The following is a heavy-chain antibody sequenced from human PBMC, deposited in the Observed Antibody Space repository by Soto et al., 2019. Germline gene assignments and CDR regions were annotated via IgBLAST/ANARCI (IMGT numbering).Heavy chain of an antibody. CDR3: ASTASYYYYMDV. J-gene: IGHJ6*03. CDR1: GGSISSSSYY. Sequence: SETLSLTCTVSGGSISSSSYYWGWIRQPPGKGLEWIGSIYYSGSTYYNPSLKSRVTISVDTSKNQFSLKLSSVTAADTAVYYCASTASYYYYMDVWGKGTTVTVSS. V-gene: IGHV4-39*01. CDR2: IYYSGST.